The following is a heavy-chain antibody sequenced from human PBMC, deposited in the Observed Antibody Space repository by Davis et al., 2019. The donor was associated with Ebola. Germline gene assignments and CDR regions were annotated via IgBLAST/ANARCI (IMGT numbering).Heavy chain of an antibody. CDR3: AKVHPPTTVTTGWFDP. D-gene: IGHD4-17*01. CDR1: GFIFSSYA. V-gene: IGHV3-23*01. CDR2: ISVRSIT. J-gene: IGHJ5*02. Sequence: GESLKISCAASGFIFSSYAMSWVRQAPGKGLEWVSSISVRSITYHADSVKGWFTISRDNSKNTLYRQMNSLRAEDTAVYYCAKVHPPTTVTTGWFDPWGQGTLVTVSS.